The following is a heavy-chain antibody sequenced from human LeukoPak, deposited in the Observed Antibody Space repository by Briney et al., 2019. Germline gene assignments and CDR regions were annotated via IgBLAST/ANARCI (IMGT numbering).Heavy chain of an antibody. D-gene: IGHD3-10*01. J-gene: IGHJ4*02. CDR1: GASISSNNW. Sequence: SETLSLTCIVSGASISSNNWWHWVRQTPGKGLEWIGDIYHFGRTDYNPSLRSRVTISVDKPKNQFSLILTSVTAADTAVYYCAKVGTWFGALDQWGPGTLVTVSS. V-gene: IGHV4-4*02. CDR3: AKVGTWFGALDQ. CDR2: IYHFGRT.